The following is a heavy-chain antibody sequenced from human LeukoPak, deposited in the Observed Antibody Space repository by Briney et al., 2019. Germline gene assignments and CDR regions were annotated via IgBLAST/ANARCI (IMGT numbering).Heavy chain of an antibody. Sequence: ASVKVSCKASGYTFTSYGISWVRQAPGQGLEWMGWISAYNGNTNYAQKLQGRVTMTTDTSTSTAYMELRSLRSDDTAVYYCASYYYDSSGYYSREDRYYYYGMDVWGQGTTVTVSS. V-gene: IGHV1-18*01. J-gene: IGHJ6*02. D-gene: IGHD3-22*01. CDR2: ISAYNGNT. CDR1: GYTFTSYG. CDR3: ASYYYDSSGYYSREDRYYYYGMDV.